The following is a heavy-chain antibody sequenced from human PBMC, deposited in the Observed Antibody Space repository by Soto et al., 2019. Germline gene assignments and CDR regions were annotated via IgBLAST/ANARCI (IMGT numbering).Heavy chain of an antibody. CDR1: GGSISSYY. V-gene: IGHV4-59*08. CDR3: ATQCPQRDYYYYMDV. Sequence: PSETLSLTCTVSGGSISSYYWSWIRQPPGKGLEWIGYIYYSGSTNYNPSLKSRVTISVDTSKNQFSLKLSSVTAADTAVYYCATQCPQRDYYYYMDVWGKGTTVTVSS. CDR2: IYYSGST. J-gene: IGHJ6*03. D-gene: IGHD6-19*01.